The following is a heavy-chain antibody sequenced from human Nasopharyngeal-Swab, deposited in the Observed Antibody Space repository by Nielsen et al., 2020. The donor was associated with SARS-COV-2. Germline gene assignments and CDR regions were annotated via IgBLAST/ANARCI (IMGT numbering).Heavy chain of an antibody. Sequence: ASVNVSCKASGYTFTSYAMHWVRQAPGQRLEWMGWINARNGNTKYSQKFQGRVTITRDTSASTAYMELSSLRSEDTAVYYCARAVRYYDFWSGYSPGFESYYYYGMDVWGQGTTVTVSS. CDR3: ARAVRYYDFWSGYSPGFESYYYYGMDV. CDR1: GYTFTSYA. V-gene: IGHV1-3*01. CDR2: INARNGNT. J-gene: IGHJ6*02. D-gene: IGHD3-3*01.